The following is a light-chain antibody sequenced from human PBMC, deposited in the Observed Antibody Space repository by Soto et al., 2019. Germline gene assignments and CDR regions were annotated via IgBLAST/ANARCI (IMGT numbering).Light chain of an antibody. CDR3: HQYDNWPT. CDR2: GAS. Sequence: EIVMTQSPATLSVSPGERATLSCRASQTVSSNLAWYQQKPGQAPRLLIYGASTRATGIPARFSGSGSRTEFTLTISSRQSEDFAVYYCHQYDNWPTFGQGTKVDI. CDR1: QTVSSN. V-gene: IGKV3-15*01. J-gene: IGKJ1*01.